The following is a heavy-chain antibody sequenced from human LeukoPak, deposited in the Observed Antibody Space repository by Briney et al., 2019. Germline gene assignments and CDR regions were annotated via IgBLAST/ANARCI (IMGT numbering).Heavy chain of an antibody. D-gene: IGHD4-23*01. CDR1: GFTFSGYF. Sequence: NAGGSLRLSRSASGFTFSGYFMSWIRQAPGKGLEWVSNISSSGSSTDYADSVRGRFTISRDNAKNSLYLQMNSLRVEDTALYYCARAGFYGGNSGFVAFDIWGQGTMLTVFS. CDR2: ISSSGSST. V-gene: IGHV3-11*05. J-gene: IGHJ3*02. CDR3: ARAGFYGGNSGFVAFDI.